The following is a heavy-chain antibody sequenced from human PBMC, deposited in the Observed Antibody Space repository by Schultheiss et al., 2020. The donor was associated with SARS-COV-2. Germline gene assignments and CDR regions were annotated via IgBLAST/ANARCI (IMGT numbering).Heavy chain of an antibody. D-gene: IGHD3-3*01. CDR3: AKESSGDYDFWSGYYTDC. CDR2: LSGSGGST. V-gene: IGHV3-23*01. Sequence: GGSLRLSCAASGFTFSSYSMNWVRQAPGKGLEWVSGLSGSGGSTYYADSVKGRFTISRDNSKNTLYLQMNSLRAEDTAVYYCAKESSGDYDFWSGYYTDCWGQGTLGTVSS. CDR1: GFTFSSYS. J-gene: IGHJ4*02.